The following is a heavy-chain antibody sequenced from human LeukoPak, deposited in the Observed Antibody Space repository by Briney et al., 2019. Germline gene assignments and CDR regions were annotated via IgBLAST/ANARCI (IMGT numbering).Heavy chain of an antibody. CDR3: ARVPLGFWSGYDRYDALDI. Sequence: PGRSLRLSCAASGFTFSSYAMHWVRQAPGKGLEWVAVISYDGSNKYYADSVEGRFTISRDNSKNTLYLQMNSLRAEDTAVYYCARVPLGFWSGYDRYDALDIWGQGTMVTVSS. CDR1: GFTFSSYA. J-gene: IGHJ3*02. D-gene: IGHD3-3*01. CDR2: ISYDGSNK. V-gene: IGHV3-30-3*01.